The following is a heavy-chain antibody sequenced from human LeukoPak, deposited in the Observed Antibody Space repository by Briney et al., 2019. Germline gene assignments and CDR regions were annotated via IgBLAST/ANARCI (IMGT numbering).Heavy chain of an antibody. D-gene: IGHD4-17*01. Sequence: GGSLRLSCAASGFTFSDYSMSWIRQAPGKGLEWVSYIRSSGNTIYYADSVKGRFTISRDNAKNSLYLQMNSLRAEDTAVYYCRTDIRTTAKTDYWGQGTLVTVSS. V-gene: IGHV3-11*04. CDR3: RTDIRTTAKTDY. J-gene: IGHJ4*02. CDR2: IRSSGNTI. CDR1: GFTFSDYS.